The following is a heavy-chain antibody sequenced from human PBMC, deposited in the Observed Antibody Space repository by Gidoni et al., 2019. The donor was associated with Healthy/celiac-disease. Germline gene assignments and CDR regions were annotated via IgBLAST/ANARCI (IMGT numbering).Heavy chain of an antibody. Sequence: EVQLVESGGGLVQPGGPLRLSCASSGFTFSSYWMSWVRQAPGKGLEWVANIKQDGSEKYYVDSVKGRFTISRDNAKNSMYLQMNSLRAEDTAVYYCASSYSSGWYFDYWGQGTLVTVSS. D-gene: IGHD6-19*01. CDR2: IKQDGSEK. J-gene: IGHJ4*02. V-gene: IGHV3-7*01. CDR1: GFTFSSYW. CDR3: ASSYSSGWYFDY.